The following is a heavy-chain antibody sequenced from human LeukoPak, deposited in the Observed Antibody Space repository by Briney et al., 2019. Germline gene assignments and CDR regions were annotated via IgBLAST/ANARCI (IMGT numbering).Heavy chain of an antibody. V-gene: IGHV3-23*01. CDR3: KGSMGVIMAYYHGMDV. D-gene: IGHD3-10*01. CDR2: MSGSGDST. CDR1: GFTFSDYY. Sequence: GGSLRLSCAASGFTFSDYYMSWIRQAPGKGLEWVAAMSGSGDSTQYAASVKGRFTISRDNSKNTLYLHMNSLRVEDTAVYFCKGSMGVIMAYYHGMDVWGQGTTVTVSS. J-gene: IGHJ6*02.